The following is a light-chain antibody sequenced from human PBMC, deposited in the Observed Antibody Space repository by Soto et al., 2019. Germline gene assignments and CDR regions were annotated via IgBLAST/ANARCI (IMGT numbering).Light chain of an antibody. Sequence: QSVLTQPASVSGSPGQSITISCTGTSSDVGSYNLVSWYQQHPGKAPKLMIYEGSKRPSGVSNRFSGCKSGNTASLTISGPQAEDEADYYCCSYAGSVVLGGGTKLTVL. CDR1: SSDVGSYNL. J-gene: IGLJ2*01. V-gene: IGLV2-23*01. CDR3: CSYAGSVV. CDR2: EGS.